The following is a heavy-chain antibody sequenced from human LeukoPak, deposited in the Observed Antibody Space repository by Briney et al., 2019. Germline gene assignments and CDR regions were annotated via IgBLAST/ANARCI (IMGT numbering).Heavy chain of an antibody. CDR2: ISAYNGNT. CDR3: AINPSRGYSYGSLLNCLDP. J-gene: IGHJ5*02. CDR1: GYTFTSYG. Sequence: ASVKVSCKASGYTFTSYGISGVRQAPGQGLEWMGWISAYNGNTNYAQKLQGRVTMTTDASTSTAYMELRSLRSDDTAVYYCAINPSRGYSYGSLLNCLDPCQRRTLVTVSS. V-gene: IGHV1-18*01. D-gene: IGHD5-18*01.